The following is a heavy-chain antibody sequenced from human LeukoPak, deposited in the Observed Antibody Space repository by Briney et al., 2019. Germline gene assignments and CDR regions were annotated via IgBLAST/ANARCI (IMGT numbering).Heavy chain of an antibody. CDR1: GVSISSSEW. Sequence: PSETLSLTCAVSGVSISSSEWWIWVRQPPGQGLEWIGEIHRDGRTRYNSSLKSRVTMSMDYSKNQFSLSVTSVTAADTAIYYCGKTDIYFNPIDYWGPGSLVTVSS. CDR2: IHRDGRT. D-gene: IGHD3-9*01. J-gene: IGHJ4*02. V-gene: IGHV4-4*02. CDR3: GKTDIYFNPIDY.